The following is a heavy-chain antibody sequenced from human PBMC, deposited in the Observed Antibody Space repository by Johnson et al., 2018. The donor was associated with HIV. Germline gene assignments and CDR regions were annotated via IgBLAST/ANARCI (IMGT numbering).Heavy chain of an antibody. V-gene: IGHV3-30*02. Sequence: QVQLVESGGGLVQPGGSLRLSCAASGFTVSSNYMSWVRQAPGKGLEWVSFIRYDGGNKYYADSVQGRFTISRDNSKNTLYLQMNSLRAEDTAVYYCARGDGATGYHDAFDIWGQGTMVTVSS. CDR2: IRYDGGNK. CDR1: GFTVSSNY. D-gene: IGHD1-26*01. J-gene: IGHJ3*02. CDR3: ARGDGATGYHDAFDI.